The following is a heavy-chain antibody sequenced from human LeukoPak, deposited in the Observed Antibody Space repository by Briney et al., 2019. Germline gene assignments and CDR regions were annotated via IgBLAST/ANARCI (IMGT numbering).Heavy chain of an antibody. CDR3: ARGGGGDIVVVPNPHYYYGMDV. D-gene: IGHD2-15*01. Sequence: SETLSLTCAVYGGSFSGYYWSWIRQPPGKGLEWIGEINHSGSTNYNPSLKSRVTISVDTSKNQFSLKLSSVTAADTAVYYCARGGGGDIVVVPNPHYYYGMDVWGQGTTVTVSS. J-gene: IGHJ6*02. V-gene: IGHV4-34*01. CDR2: INHSGST. CDR1: GGSFSGYY.